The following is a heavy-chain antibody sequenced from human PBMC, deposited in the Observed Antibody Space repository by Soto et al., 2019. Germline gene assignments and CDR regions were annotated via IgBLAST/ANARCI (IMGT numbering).Heavy chain of an antibody. CDR2: IDPSDSYV. V-gene: IGHV5-10-1*01. CDR1: GCSFTAYW. D-gene: IGHD2-2*01. CDR3: TRRASSSFYHFDF. J-gene: IGHJ4*02. Sequence: XESLNISCQASGCSFTAYWITWVRQMPGKGLEWMATIDPSDSYVDYSPSFRGHVTFSVDRSITTVYLQWNSLKASDSAMYFCTRRASSSFYHFDFWGQGALVTVSS.